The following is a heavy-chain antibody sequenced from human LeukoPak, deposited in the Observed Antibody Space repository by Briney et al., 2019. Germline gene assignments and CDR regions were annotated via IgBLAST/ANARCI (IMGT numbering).Heavy chain of an antibody. Sequence: GGSLRLSCAASGFTFRSYEMNWVRQAPGKGLEWVSYISSSGTTIYYADSVKGRFTISRDNAKNSLYLQMNSPRAEDTAVYSCAKDSVWFGEPNWFDPWGQGTLVTVSS. D-gene: IGHD3-10*01. J-gene: IGHJ5*02. CDR3: AKDSVWFGEPNWFDP. CDR1: GFTFRSYE. V-gene: IGHV3-48*03. CDR2: ISSSGTTI.